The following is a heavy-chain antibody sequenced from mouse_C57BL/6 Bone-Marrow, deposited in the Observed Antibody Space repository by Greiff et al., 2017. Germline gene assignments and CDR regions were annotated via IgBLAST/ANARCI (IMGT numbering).Heavy chain of an antibody. CDR1: GYTFTSYG. Sequence: VQLQQSGAELARPGASVKLSCKASGYTFTSYGISWVKQRTGQGLEWIGEIYPRSGNTYYNEKFKGKATLTVDQSSSTAYMQLNSLTSEDSAVYYCARSYGSSPFAYWGQGTLVTVSA. CDR2: IYPRSGNT. CDR3: ARSYGSSPFAY. J-gene: IGHJ3*01. D-gene: IGHD1-1*01. V-gene: IGHV1-81*01.